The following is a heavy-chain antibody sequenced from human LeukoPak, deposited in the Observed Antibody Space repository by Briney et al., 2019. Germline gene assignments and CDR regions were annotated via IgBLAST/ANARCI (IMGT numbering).Heavy chain of an antibody. CDR1: GFTFSNYA. CDR3: ANGDGFDY. CDR2: ILGSGTT. V-gene: IGHV3-23*01. J-gene: IGHJ4*02. Sequence: PGGSLRLSCGASGFTFSNYAMTWVRQAPGKGLEWVSSILGSGTTYYADSVKGRFTISRDNSKNTVNLQMSSLRAEDTAIYYCANGDGFDYWGQGTLVIVSS.